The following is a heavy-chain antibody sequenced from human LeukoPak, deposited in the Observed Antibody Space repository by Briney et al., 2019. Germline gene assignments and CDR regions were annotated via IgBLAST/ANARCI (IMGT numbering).Heavy chain of an antibody. V-gene: IGHV1-69*04. J-gene: IGHJ4*02. CDR1: GGTFSSYT. D-gene: IGHD6-19*01. CDR2: IIPILGIA. CDR3: ARDGNSSGWYADY. Sequence: SVKVSCKGSGGTFSSYTISWVRQAPGQGLEWMGRIIPILGIANYAQKFQGRVTITADKSTSTAYMELSSLRSEDTAVYYCARDGNSSGWYADYWGQGTLVTVSS.